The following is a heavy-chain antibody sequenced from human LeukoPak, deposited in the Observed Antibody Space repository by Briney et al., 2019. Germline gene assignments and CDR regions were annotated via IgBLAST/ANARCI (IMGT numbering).Heavy chain of an antibody. V-gene: IGHV3-23*01. D-gene: IGHD4-17*01. J-gene: IGHJ4*02. Sequence: GGSLRLSCAASGFTFSTYAMSWVRQAPGKGLEWVSAIGGSGDFTYCAEYVRGRFTISRDNSKKTLYLQMNSLRAEDTAVYYCAKWSGDYPSYYLDYWGQGTLVTVSS. CDR1: GFTFSTYA. CDR3: AKWSGDYPSYYLDY. CDR2: IGGSGDFT.